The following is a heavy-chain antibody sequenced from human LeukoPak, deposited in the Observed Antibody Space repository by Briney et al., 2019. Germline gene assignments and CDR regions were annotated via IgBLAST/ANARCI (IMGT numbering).Heavy chain of an antibody. CDR3: APPFRTFDFPY. CDR2: INTNGATT. Sequence: GGSLRLSCAASGLIFSRYGMNWVRQAPGKGLDWVGAINTNGATTVYADSVKGRFTIFRDNSRNTLYLQMNSLRDEDTAIYYCAPPFRTFDFPYWGQGSLVTVSS. V-gene: IGHV3-23*01. CDR1: GLIFSRYG. D-gene: IGHD3/OR15-3a*01. J-gene: IGHJ4*02.